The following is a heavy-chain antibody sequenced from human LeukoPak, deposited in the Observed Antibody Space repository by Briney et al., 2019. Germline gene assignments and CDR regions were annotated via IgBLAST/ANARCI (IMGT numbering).Heavy chain of an antibody. CDR1: GFTFSSYS. CDR3: ARVRYYGSRSLMFEY. Sequence: PGGSPRLSCAASGFTFSSYSMNWVRQAPGKGLEWVSSISSSSSYINYADSVKGRFTISKDNTKNSLYLQMNSLRAGDTAVYYCARVRYYGSRSLMFEYWGQGTPVSVSS. J-gene: IGHJ4*02. CDR2: ISSSSSYI. D-gene: IGHD3-10*01. V-gene: IGHV3-21*04.